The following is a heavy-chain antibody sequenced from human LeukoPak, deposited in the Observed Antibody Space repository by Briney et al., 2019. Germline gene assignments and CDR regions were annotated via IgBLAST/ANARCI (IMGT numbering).Heavy chain of an antibody. CDR3: ARAPTYDYEKPRRDWFDP. Sequence: ASVKVSCKASGYTFTNYDINWMRQATGQGFEWMGWMNPNSGNTGYAQNFQGRVTMTRNTSISTAYMELNSLTSEDTAVYFCARAPTYDYEKPRRDWFDPWGQGTLVTVSS. CDR2: MNPNSGNT. CDR1: GYTFTNYD. J-gene: IGHJ5*02. V-gene: IGHV1-8*01. D-gene: IGHD3-22*01.